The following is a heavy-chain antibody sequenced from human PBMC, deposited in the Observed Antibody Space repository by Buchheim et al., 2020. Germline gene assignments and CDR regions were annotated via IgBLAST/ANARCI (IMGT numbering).Heavy chain of an antibody. CDR1: GFTVSSNY. CDR3: AGKSYYYDSSGYYAL. D-gene: IGHD3-22*01. Sequence: EVQLVESGGGLVQPGGSLRLSCAASGFTVSSNYMSWVRQAPGKGLEWVSVIYSGGSTYYADFVKGRFTISRDNSKNTRYLQMNSLRAEDTAVYYCAGKSYYYDSSGYYALWGQGTL. J-gene: IGHJ4*02. V-gene: IGHV3-66*01. CDR2: IYSGGST.